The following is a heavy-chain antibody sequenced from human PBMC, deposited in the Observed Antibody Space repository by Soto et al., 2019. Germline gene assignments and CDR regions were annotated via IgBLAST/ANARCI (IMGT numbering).Heavy chain of an antibody. Sequence: PSETLSLTCTVSGGSISSGDYYWSWIRQHPGKGLEWIGYIYYSGSTYYNPSLKSRVSISVDTSKNQFSLNLSSATAADTAVYYCARAYSSSWYGADAFDIWGQGTMVTVSS. J-gene: IGHJ3*02. CDR1: GGSISSGDYY. V-gene: IGHV4-31*03. CDR3: ARAYSSSWYGADAFDI. D-gene: IGHD6-13*01. CDR2: IYYSGST.